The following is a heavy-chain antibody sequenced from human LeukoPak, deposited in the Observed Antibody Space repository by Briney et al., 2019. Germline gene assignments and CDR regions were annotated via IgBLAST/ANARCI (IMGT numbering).Heavy chain of an antibody. D-gene: IGHD3-22*01. V-gene: IGHV3-23*01. J-gene: IGHJ3*02. Sequence: GGSLRLSCAASGFTFSSYAMSWVRQAPGKGLEWVSAISGSGGSTYYADSVKGRFTISRDNSKNTLYLQMNSLRAEDTAVYYCARATYYYDSSGYYGALDIWGQGTMVTVSS. CDR2: ISGSGGST. CDR3: ARATYYYDSSGYYGALDI. CDR1: GFTFSSYA.